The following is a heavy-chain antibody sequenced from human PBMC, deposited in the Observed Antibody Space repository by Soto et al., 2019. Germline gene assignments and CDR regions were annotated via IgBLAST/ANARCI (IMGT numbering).Heavy chain of an antibody. CDR1: GFTPTTTP. V-gene: IGHV3-23*01. CDR3: ATSFRYFDN. Sequence: PGGSLRLSCAGPGFTPTTTPLSWVRQPPGKGLEWVTTISGTASRTYYVDSVKGRFFISSDNSENTVTLQMNNLTLDDTAVDYCATSFRYFDNWGQGTRVTVSS. CDR2: ISGTASRT. J-gene: IGHJ4*02. D-gene: IGHD3-9*01.